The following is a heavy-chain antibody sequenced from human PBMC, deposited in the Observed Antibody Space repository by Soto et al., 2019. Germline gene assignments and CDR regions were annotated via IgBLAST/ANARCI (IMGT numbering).Heavy chain of an antibody. Sequence: PGGSLRLSCAASGFTFSSYAMHWVRQAPGKGLEWVAVISYDGSNKYYADSVKGRFTISRDNSKNTLYLQMNSLRAEDTAVYYCARDMARYDFWSGLYYYYGMDVWGQGTTVIVSS. V-gene: IGHV3-30-3*01. CDR3: ARDMARYDFWSGLYYYYGMDV. D-gene: IGHD3-3*01. CDR1: GFTFSSYA. J-gene: IGHJ6*02. CDR2: ISYDGSNK.